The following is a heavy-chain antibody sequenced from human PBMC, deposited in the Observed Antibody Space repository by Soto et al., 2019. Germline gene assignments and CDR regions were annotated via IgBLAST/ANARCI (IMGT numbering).Heavy chain of an antibody. J-gene: IGHJ6*02. D-gene: IGHD2-2*01. V-gene: IGHV2-5*02. CDR3: AREKRYCSSTSCLDGMDV. CDR1: GFSLSTSGVG. CDR2: IYWDDDK. Sequence: QITLKESGPPLVKPTQTLTLTCTFSGFSLSTSGVGVGWIRQPPGMALEWLALIYWDDDKRYSPSLKSRLTITKDTSKNQVVLTMTNMDPVDTATYYCAREKRYCSSTSCLDGMDVWGQGTTVTVSS.